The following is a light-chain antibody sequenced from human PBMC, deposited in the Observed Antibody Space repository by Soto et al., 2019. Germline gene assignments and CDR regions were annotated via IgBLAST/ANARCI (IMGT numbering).Light chain of an antibody. CDR2: GAS. CDR3: QQDNDLPRT. J-gene: IGKJ1*01. Sequence: EIVMTQAPATLSVSPGEGATLSCRASQSVSINLAWYQQKPGQAPRLLIYGASTRATGIPARFSGSGSGTEFTLTISSLQSEDFAVYYCQQDNDLPRTFGQGTKVDI. CDR1: QSVSIN. V-gene: IGKV3-15*01.